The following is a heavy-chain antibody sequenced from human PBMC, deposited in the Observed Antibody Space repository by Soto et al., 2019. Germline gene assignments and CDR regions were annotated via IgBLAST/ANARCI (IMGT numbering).Heavy chain of an antibody. CDR1: GGTFSSYA. CDR2: IIPIFGTA. J-gene: IGHJ6*02. CDR3: ARGKIRQQLVDYYYYGMDV. V-gene: IGHV1-69*06. Sequence: ASVKVSCKASGGTFSSYAISWVRQAPGQGLEWMGGIIPIFGTANYAQKFQGRVTITADKSTSTAYMELSSLRSEDTAVYYCARGKIRQQLVDYYYYGMDVWGQGTTVTVSS. D-gene: IGHD6-13*01.